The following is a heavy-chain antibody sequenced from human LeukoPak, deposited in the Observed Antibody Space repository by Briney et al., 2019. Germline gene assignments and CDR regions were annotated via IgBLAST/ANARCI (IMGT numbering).Heavy chain of an antibody. CDR2: INDSGST. CDR3: ARSTWIQRNWFDP. D-gene: IGHD5-18*01. J-gene: IGHJ5*02. CDR1: GFTFSNAW. V-gene: IGHV4-34*01. Sequence: GSLRLSCAASGFTFSNAWMSWIRQPPGKGLEWIGEINDSGSTNYNPSLKSRATISADTSKNQFSLNLSSVTAADTAVYYCARSTWIQRNWFDPWGQGTLVTVSS.